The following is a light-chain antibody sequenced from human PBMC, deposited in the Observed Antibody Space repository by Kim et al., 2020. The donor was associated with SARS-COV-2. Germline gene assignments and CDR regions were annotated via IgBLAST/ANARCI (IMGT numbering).Light chain of an antibody. V-gene: IGLV2-8*01. CDR3: SSYAGSNIVV. CDR2: EVS. Sequence: GQSITISCTGSSSDIGGYNYGSWYQQQPGKDPKLMIYEVSERPAGVPDRFSGSKSGNTASLTVSGLQAEDEAGYYCSSYAGSNIVVFGGGTQLTVL. J-gene: IGLJ2*01. CDR1: SSDIGGYNY.